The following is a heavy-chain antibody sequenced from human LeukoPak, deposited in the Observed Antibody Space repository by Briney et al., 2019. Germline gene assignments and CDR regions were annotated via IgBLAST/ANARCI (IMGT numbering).Heavy chain of an antibody. D-gene: IGHD3-22*01. J-gene: IGHJ4*02. CDR1: GYTFTSYD. CDR2: MNPNSGNT. Sequence: GASVKVSCKASGYTFTSYDINWVRQATGQGLEWMGWMNPNSGNTGYAQKFQGRVTMTRNTSISTAYMELSSLRSEDTAVYYCGTYDSSGYDFDYWGQGTLVTVSS. V-gene: IGHV1-8*01. CDR3: GTYDSSGYDFDY.